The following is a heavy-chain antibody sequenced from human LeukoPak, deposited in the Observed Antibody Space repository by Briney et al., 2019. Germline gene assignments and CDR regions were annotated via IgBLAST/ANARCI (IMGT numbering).Heavy chain of an antibody. CDR3: ARDLGISGWYAPPLGYFDY. D-gene: IGHD6-19*01. J-gene: IGHJ4*02. V-gene: IGHV4-59*12. Sequence: PSETLSLTCTVSGGSISSYYWSWIRQPPGKGLEWIGYIYYSGSTTYNPSPKSRVTISVDTYKNQFSLKVSSVTAADTAVDYCARDLGISGWYAPPLGYFDYWGQGTLLTVSS. CDR1: GGSISSYY. CDR2: IYYSGST.